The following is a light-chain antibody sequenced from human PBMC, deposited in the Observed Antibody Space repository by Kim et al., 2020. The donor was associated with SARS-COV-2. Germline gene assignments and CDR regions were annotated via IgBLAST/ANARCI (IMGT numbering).Light chain of an antibody. CDR1: NLASKT. J-gene: IGLJ1*01. V-gene: IGLV3-21*04. CDR3: QVWDGRIDKYV. CDR2: YDD. Sequence: APGRTAMITYGGNNLASKTVHGYQLQPGQAPVLVITYDDDRPSGIPERFSGSNSGNTATLTVSRVEAGDEADYYCQVWDGRIDKYVFGTGTKVTVL.